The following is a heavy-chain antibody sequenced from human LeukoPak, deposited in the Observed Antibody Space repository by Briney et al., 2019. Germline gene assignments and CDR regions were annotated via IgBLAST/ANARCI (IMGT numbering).Heavy chain of an antibody. CDR3: ARDLTVTTGKFDY. J-gene: IGHJ4*02. V-gene: IGHV4-39*07. D-gene: IGHD4-17*01. Sequence: PSQTLSLTCTVSGGSVSSSNFYWAWIRQPPGKGLEWVASIYYTGNTFYNPSLKSRGTLSLDTSKNQFSLKLSSVTAADTAVYYCARDLTVTTGKFDYWGQGTLVTVSS. CDR1: GGSVSSSNFY. CDR2: IYYTGNT.